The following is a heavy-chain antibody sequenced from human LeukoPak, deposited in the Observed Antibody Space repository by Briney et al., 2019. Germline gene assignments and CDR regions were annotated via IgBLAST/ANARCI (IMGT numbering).Heavy chain of an antibody. CDR1: EFTFSSYS. Sequence: GGSLRLSCAASEFTFSSYSVNWVRQAPGKGLEWVAYITNSGNSKSYADSVKGRFTISRDNTKNSLYLQMNGLRAEDTAVYYCARDAGIAAAGIYYYGMDVWGQGTTVTVSS. V-gene: IGHV3-48*01. CDR2: ITNSGNSK. J-gene: IGHJ6*02. CDR3: ARDAGIAAAGIYYYGMDV. D-gene: IGHD6-13*01.